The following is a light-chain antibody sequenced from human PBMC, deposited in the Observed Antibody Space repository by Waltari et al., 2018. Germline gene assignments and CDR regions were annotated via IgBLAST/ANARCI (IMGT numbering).Light chain of an antibody. J-gene: IGKJ2*01. CDR3: QQSYSTPLMYT. CDR2: AAS. CDR1: QSISSY. V-gene: IGKV1-39*01. Sequence: DIQMTQSPSSLSASVGDSVTFTCRASQSISSYLNWYQQKPGKAPKLLIYAASSLQSDVPARFSGSGSGTDFTLTISSLQPEDFATYYCQQSYSTPLMYTVGQGTKLEIK.